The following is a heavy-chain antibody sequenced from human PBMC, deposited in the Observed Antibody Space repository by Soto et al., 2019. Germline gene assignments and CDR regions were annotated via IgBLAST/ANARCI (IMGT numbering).Heavy chain of an antibody. CDR1: GFTFSSYA. D-gene: IGHD2-2*01. Sequence: QVQLVESGGGVVQPGRSLRLSCAASGFTFSSYAMHWVRQAPGKGLEWVAVISYDGSNKYYEDSVKGRFTISRDNSKNTLYLQMNSLRAEDTAVYYCARDYGSVVPAANIDYWGQGTLVTVSS. CDR2: ISYDGSNK. J-gene: IGHJ4*02. CDR3: ARDYGSVVPAANIDY. V-gene: IGHV3-30*14.